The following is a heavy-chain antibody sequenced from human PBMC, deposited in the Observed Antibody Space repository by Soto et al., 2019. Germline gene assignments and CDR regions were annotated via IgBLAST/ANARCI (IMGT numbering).Heavy chain of an antibody. Sequence: EVQLLESGGGLVQPGGSLRLSCAASGFTFSSYAMSWVRQAPGKGLEWVSSISTSGGTTFYADSVKGRFTISRDNSKNTLYLPMNSLRAEDTAGYYCAKGMTDLCDSSGCSPIDYWGQGTLVTVSS. V-gene: IGHV3-23*01. CDR1: GFTFSSYA. D-gene: IGHD2-2*01. CDR2: ISTSGGTT. CDR3: AKGMTDLCDSSGCSPIDY. J-gene: IGHJ4*02.